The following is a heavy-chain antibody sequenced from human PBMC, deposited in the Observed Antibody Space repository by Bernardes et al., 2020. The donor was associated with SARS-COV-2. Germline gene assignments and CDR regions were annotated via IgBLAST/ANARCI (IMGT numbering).Heavy chain of an antibody. Sequence: SETLSLTCTVSGGSISSYYWSWIRQPPGKGLEWIGYIYYSGSTNYNPSLKSRVTISVDTSKNQFSLKLSSVTAADTAVYYCAREVRSGSGYDYWGQGTLVTVSS. CDR2: IYYSGST. D-gene: IGHD3-22*01. V-gene: IGHV4-59*12. CDR3: AREVRSGSGYDY. J-gene: IGHJ4*02. CDR1: GGSISSYY.